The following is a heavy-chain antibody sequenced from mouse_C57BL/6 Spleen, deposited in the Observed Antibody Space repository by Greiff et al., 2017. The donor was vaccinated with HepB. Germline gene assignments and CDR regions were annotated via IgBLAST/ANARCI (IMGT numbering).Heavy chain of an antibody. CDR3: ARERDYYGIAY. J-gene: IGHJ3*01. CDR2: ISYDGSN. Sequence: ESGPGLVKPSQSLSLTCSVTGYSITSGYYWNWIRQFPGNKLEWMGYISYDGSNNYNPSLKNRISITRDTSKNQFFLKLNSVTTEDTATYYCARERDYYGIAYWGQGTLVTVSA. CDR1: GYSITSGYY. V-gene: IGHV3-6*01. D-gene: IGHD1-1*01.